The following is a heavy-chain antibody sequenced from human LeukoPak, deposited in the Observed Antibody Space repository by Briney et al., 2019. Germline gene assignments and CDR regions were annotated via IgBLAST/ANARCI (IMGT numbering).Heavy chain of an antibody. Sequence: GGSLRLSCAASGFTFSSSAMSWVRQAPGKGLEWVSAISGSGDRTYYADSVKGRFTISRDNSKNTLYLQMNSLRAEDTAVYYCAKDRVDRSGWYAYWGQGTLVTVSS. J-gene: IGHJ4*02. D-gene: IGHD6-19*01. CDR1: GFTFSSSA. CDR3: AKDRVDRSGWYAY. V-gene: IGHV3-23*01. CDR2: ISGSGDRT.